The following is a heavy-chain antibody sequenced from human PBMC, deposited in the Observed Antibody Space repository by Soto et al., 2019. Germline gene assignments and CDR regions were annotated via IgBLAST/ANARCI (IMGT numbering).Heavy chain of an antibody. CDR2: ISSSSSYI. Sequence: GGSLRLSCAASGFTFSSYSMNWVRQAPGKGLEWVSSISSSSSYIYYADSVKGRFTISRDNAKNSLYLQMNSLRAEDTAVYYCAKDASSGITSFDLWGRGTLVTASS. V-gene: IGHV3-21*01. D-gene: IGHD3-3*01. J-gene: IGHJ2*01. CDR3: AKDASSGITSFDL. CDR1: GFTFSSYS.